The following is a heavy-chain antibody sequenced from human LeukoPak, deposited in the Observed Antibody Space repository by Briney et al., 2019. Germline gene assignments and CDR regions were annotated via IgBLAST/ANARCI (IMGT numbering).Heavy chain of an antibody. CDR1: GFTFSNYA. CDR2: ITGSGGSI. D-gene: IGHD4-17*01. J-gene: IGHJ4*02. V-gene: IGHV3-23*01. CDR3: AKGADYGDFLYFDS. Sequence: GGSLRLSCAASGFTFSNYAMSWVRQAPGEGLEWVSTITGSGGSIYYADSVKGRFTISRDISKKSLYLKMNSLRAEDTDRYYCAKGADYGDFLYFDSWGQGTVVTVSS.